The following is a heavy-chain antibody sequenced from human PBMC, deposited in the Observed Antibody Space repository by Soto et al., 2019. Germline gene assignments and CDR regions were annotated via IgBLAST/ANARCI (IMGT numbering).Heavy chain of an antibody. J-gene: IGHJ4*02. CDR1: GYTFTSYY. D-gene: IGHD3-3*01. Sequence: QVQLVQSGAEVKKPGASVKVSCKASGYTFTSYYMHWVRQAPGQGLEWMGIINPSGGSTSYAQKFQGRVTMTRDTSTSTVYMELSSLRPEDTAGHYCAGDAYYDFWSGSSVDYWGQGTLVTVSS. CDR2: INPSGGST. CDR3: AGDAYYDFWSGSSVDY. V-gene: IGHV1-46*01.